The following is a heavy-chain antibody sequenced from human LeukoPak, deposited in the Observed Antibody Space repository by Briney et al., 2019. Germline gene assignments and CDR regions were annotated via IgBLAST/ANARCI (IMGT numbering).Heavy chain of an antibody. J-gene: IGHJ3*02. CDR3: ARERSCSSNSCPHDAFDI. Sequence: SETLSLTCAVSGGSISSSNWWSWVRQPPGKGLEWIGEIYHSGSTNYNPSLKSRVTISVDKSKNQFSLKLSSVTAADTAVYYCARERSCSSNSCPHDAFDIWGQGTMVTVSS. D-gene: IGHD2-2*01. CDR1: GGSISSSNW. V-gene: IGHV4-4*02. CDR2: IYHSGST.